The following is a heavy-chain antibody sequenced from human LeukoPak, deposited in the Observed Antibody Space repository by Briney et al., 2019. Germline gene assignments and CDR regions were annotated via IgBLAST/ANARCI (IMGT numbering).Heavy chain of an antibody. Sequence: GGSLRLSCAASGFTFSSYSMNWVRQAPGKGLEWVSSISSSSSYIYYADSVKGRFTISRDNSKNTLYLQMNSLRAEDTAVYYCARDGEVWDYGDYGYFDLWGRGTLVTVSS. J-gene: IGHJ2*01. D-gene: IGHD4-17*01. CDR3: ARDGEVWDYGDYGYFDL. V-gene: IGHV3-21*06. CDR1: GFTFSSYS. CDR2: ISSSSSYI.